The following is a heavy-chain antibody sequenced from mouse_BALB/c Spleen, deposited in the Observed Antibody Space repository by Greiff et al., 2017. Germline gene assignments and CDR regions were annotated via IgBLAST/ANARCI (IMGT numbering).Heavy chain of an antibody. CDR3: ARVPIYYGNYERGMDY. J-gene: IGHJ4*01. D-gene: IGHD2-1*01. CDR2: IRNKANGYTT. CDR1: GFTFTDYY. V-gene: IGHV7-3*02. Sequence: EVKVVESGGGLVQPGGSLRLSCATSGFTFTDYYMSWVRQPPGKALEWLGFIRNKANGYTTEYSASVKGRFTISRDNSQSILYLQMNTLRAEDSATYYCARVPIYYGNYERGMDYWGQGTSVTVSS.